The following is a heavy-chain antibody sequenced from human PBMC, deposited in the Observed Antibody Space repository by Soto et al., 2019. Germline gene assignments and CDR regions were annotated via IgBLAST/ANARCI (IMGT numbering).Heavy chain of an antibody. CDR3: ARDRLGGNGAFDI. Sequence: ASVKVSCKASGYTFTIYAINWVRQAPGQGLEWMGWISVYNGNTKYAQKFQDRVVMTTDTSTSTVYMELRSLRSDDTAVYYCARDRLGGNGAFDIWGQGTMVTVSS. D-gene: IGHD2-15*01. V-gene: IGHV1-18*01. CDR2: ISVYNGNT. J-gene: IGHJ3*02. CDR1: GYTFTIYA.